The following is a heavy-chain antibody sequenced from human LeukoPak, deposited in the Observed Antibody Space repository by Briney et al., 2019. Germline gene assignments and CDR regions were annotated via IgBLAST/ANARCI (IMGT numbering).Heavy chain of an antibody. D-gene: IGHD3-22*01. Sequence: GGSLRLSCAASGFTFSSYGMHWVRQAPGKGLEWVAVIWYDGSNKYYADSVKGRFTISRDNSMNTLYLQMNSLRAEDTAVYYCARAGRYYDSSGYYLDAFDIWGQGTMVTVSS. CDR3: ARAGRYYDSSGYYLDAFDI. CDR1: GFTFSSYG. V-gene: IGHV3-33*01. J-gene: IGHJ3*02. CDR2: IWYDGSNK.